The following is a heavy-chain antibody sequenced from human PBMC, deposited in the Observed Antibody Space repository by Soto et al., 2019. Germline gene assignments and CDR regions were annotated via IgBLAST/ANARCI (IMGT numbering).Heavy chain of an antibody. CDR1: GGSFSGYY. Sequence: QVQLQQWGAGLLKPSETLSLTCAVYGGSFSGYYWSWIRQPPGKGLEWIGEINHSGSTNYNPSLKSRVTISVDTSKNQFSLKLSSVTVADTAVYYCARVRAPKVVTASYPRNVHCFDPWGQGTLVTVSS. D-gene: IGHD1-1*01. CDR2: INHSGST. J-gene: IGHJ5*02. V-gene: IGHV4-34*01. CDR3: ARVRAPKVVTASYPRNVHCFDP.